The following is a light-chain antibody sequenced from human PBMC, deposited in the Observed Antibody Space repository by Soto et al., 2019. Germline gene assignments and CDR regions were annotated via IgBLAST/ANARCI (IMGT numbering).Light chain of an antibody. V-gene: IGLV1-51*01. CDR2: DNN. J-gene: IGLJ1*01. CDR1: SSNIESNY. CDR3: GTWDSSLSAGV. Sequence: QAVVTQPPSISATPGQKVTISCSGSSSNIESNYVSWYQQVPGTAPKLLIYDNNERPSGIPDRFSGSKSGTSATLGITGLQTGDEADYYCGTWDSSLSAGVFGTGTKLTVL.